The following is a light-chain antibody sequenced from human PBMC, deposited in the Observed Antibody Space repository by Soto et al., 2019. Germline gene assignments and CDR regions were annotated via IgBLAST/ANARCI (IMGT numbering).Light chain of an antibody. Sequence: DIQMTQSPSSLSASVGDRGPITCRASQSISSYLNWYQQKPGKAPKLLIYAASSLQRGVPSRFSRSGSGTDFTLTISSLQPEEFASYYCQQSYSTPYTFGQGPKREIK. CDR3: QQSYSTPYT. V-gene: IGKV1-39*01. CDR2: AAS. J-gene: IGKJ2*01. CDR1: QSISSY.